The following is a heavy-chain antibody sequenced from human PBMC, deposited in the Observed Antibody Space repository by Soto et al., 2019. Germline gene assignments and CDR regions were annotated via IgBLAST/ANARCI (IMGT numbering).Heavy chain of an antibody. CDR3: AKAQLGGDYFDY. CDR2: ISYDGSNN. J-gene: IGHJ4*02. Sequence: VQLVASGGGLMQPGESLRLSCAASGFTFSSYGMHWVRQAPGKGLEWVTVISYDGSNNYYADSVKGRFTISRDNSKNTLYLQMNSLRAEDTAVYYCAKAQLGGDYFDYWGQGTLVTVSS. V-gene: IGHV3-30*18. CDR1: GFTFSSYG. D-gene: IGHD3-16*01.